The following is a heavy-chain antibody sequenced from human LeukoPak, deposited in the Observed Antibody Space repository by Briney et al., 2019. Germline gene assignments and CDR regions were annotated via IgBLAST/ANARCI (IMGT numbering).Heavy chain of an antibody. V-gene: IGHV1-2*06. J-gene: IGHJ4*02. CDR3: ARTVLRYFDWLPLIDY. D-gene: IGHD3-9*01. CDR2: INPNSGGT. Sequence: VASVKVSCKASGYTFTGYYMHWVRQTPGQGLEWMGRINPNSGGTNYAQKFQGRVTMTRDTSISTAYMELSRPRSDDTAVYYCARTVLRYFDWLPLIDYWGQGTLVTVSS. CDR1: GYTFTGYY.